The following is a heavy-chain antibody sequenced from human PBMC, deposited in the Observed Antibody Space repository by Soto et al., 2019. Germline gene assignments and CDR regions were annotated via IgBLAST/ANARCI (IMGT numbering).Heavy chain of an antibody. D-gene: IGHD3-22*01. CDR2: IIPIFGTA. Sequence: GASVKVSCKASGGTFSSYAISWVRQAPGQGLEWMGGIIPIFGTANYAQKFQGRVTITADESTSTAYMELSSLRSEDTAVYYCASLYDISGYYYPPHFDYWGQGTLVTVSS. V-gene: IGHV1-69*13. CDR1: GGTFSSYA. CDR3: ASLYDISGYYYPPHFDY. J-gene: IGHJ4*02.